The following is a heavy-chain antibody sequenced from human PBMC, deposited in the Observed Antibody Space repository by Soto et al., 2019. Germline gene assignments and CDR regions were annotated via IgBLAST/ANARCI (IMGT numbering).Heavy chain of an antibody. J-gene: IGHJ4*02. D-gene: IGHD1-26*01. CDR3: ARGSAFIGLDY. CDR1: RVVFIRYS. Sequence: PGRCRRRSWAVCRVVFIRYSMNWVRQAPGKGLEWVSSIGTSGSYIYDTDSVKGRFTISRDNTKDSLYLQMNSLRAEETAIYYCARGSAFIGLDYWGQGT. CDR2: IGTSGSYI. V-gene: IGHV3-21*01.